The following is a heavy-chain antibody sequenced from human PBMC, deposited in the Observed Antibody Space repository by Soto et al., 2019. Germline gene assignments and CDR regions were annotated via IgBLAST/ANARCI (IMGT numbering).Heavy chain of an antibody. CDR3: AKDHYYDSSGYLGY. CDR2: ISGSGGST. V-gene: IGHV3-23*01. D-gene: IGHD3-22*01. Sequence: GGSLRLSCAASGFTFVNAWMSWVRQAPGKGLEWVSAISGSGGSTYYADSVKGRFTTSRDNSKNTLYLQMNSLRAEDTAVYYCAKDHYYDSSGYLGYWGQGTRVTVSS. CDR1: GFTFVNAW. J-gene: IGHJ4*02.